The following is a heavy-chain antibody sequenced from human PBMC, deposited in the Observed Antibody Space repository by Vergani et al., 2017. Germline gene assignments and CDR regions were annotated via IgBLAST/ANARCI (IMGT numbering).Heavy chain of an antibody. CDR3: ARDAITLGWFGEPYSPITGYYYYGMDV. Sequence: QVQLVESGGGVVQPGRSLRLSCAASGFTFSRYGMHWVRQAPGKGLEWVAVIWYDGSNKYYADSVKGRFTISRHNSKNTLYLQMNSLRAEDTAVYYCARDAITLGWFGEPYSPITGYYYYGMDVWGQGTTVTVSS. D-gene: IGHD3-10*01. CDR1: GFTFSRYG. CDR2: IWYDGSNK. J-gene: IGHJ6*02. V-gene: IGHV3-33*01.